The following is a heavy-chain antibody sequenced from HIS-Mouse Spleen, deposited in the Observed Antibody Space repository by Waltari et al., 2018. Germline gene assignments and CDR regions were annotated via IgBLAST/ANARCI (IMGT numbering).Heavy chain of an antibody. CDR2: ISYDGSNK. J-gene: IGHJ4*02. CDR1: GFTFSSYG. Sequence: QPGRSLRLSCAASGFTFSSYGMHWVRQAPGKGLEWVAVISYDGSNKYYADSVKGRFTISRDNSKNTLYLQMNSLRAEDTAVYYCAKDKHHAFDYWGQGTLVTVSS. CDR3: AKDKHHAFDY. V-gene: IGHV3-30*18.